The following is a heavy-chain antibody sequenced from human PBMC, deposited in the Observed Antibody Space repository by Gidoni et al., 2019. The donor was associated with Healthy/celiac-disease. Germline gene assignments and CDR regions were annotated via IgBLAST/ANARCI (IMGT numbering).Heavy chain of an antibody. CDR2: IYHSGST. CDR1: GGSISSGGYS. V-gene: IGHV4-30-2*01. D-gene: IGHD3-3*01. Sequence: QLQLQESGSGLVKPSQTLSLTCAVSGGSISSGGYSWSWIRQPPGKGLEWIGYIYHSGSTYYNPSLKSRVTISVDRAKNQFSLKLSSVTAADTAVYYCARTRSGSGYLPNWFDPWGQGTLVTVSS. CDR3: ARTRSGSGYLPNWFDP. J-gene: IGHJ5*02.